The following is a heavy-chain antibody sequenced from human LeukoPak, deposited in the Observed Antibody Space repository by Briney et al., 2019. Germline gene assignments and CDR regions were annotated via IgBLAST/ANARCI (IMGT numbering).Heavy chain of an antibody. V-gene: IGHV4-4*02. CDR1: GGSIITTNW. Sequence: PSETLSLTCAVSGGSIITTNWWSWVRQPPGKGLEWIGEVHLNGATHYNPSLGSRVSMSIDKSKNHMSLKLTSVTAADTAIYYCTRESGAFSPFGFWGQGTLVTVFS. CDR2: VHLNGAT. J-gene: IGHJ4*02. D-gene: IGHD1-26*01. CDR3: TRESGAFSPFGF.